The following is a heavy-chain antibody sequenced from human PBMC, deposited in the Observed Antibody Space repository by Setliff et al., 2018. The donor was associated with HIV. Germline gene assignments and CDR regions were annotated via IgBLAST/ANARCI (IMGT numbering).Heavy chain of an antibody. J-gene: IGHJ4*02. V-gene: IGHV4-39*07. CDR1: GGSFSSDSYY. D-gene: IGHD6-13*01. CDR3: ARESPSSSWFYFDF. CDR2: IYYSGST. Sequence: PSETLSLTCSVSGGSFSSDSYYWGWIRQFPGKGLEWIGSIYYSGSTYYHPSLKSRVTISVDTSKNQFSLKLSSVTAADTAVYYCARESPSSSWFYFDFWGQGTLVTVSS.